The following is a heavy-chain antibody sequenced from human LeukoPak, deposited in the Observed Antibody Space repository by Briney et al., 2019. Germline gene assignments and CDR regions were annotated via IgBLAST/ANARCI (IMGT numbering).Heavy chain of an antibody. CDR3: ARGADYDSSGYLIDY. Sequence: PSETLSLTCTVSGGSIRSSYYYWGWIRQPAGKGLECIGSIYDSGSTNYNPSLKSRVTISVDTSKNQFSLKLSSVTAADTAVYYCARGADYDSSGYLIDYWGQGTLVTVSS. V-gene: IGHV4-39*07. CDR1: GGSIRSSYYY. J-gene: IGHJ4*02. CDR2: IYDSGST. D-gene: IGHD3-22*01.